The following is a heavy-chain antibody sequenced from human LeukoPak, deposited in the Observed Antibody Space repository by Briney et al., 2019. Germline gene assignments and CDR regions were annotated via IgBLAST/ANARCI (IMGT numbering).Heavy chain of an antibody. CDR1: GFTFSSYA. J-gene: IGHJ4*02. D-gene: IGHD3-10*01. CDR2: ISGSGGST. CDR3: AKDDHMVRGVMLDY. Sequence: GGSLRPSCAASGFTFSSYAMSWVRQAPGKGLEWVSAISGSGGSTYYADSVKGRFTISRDNSKNTLYLQMNSLRAEDTAVYYCAKDDHMVRGVMLDYWGQGTLVTVSS. V-gene: IGHV3-23*01.